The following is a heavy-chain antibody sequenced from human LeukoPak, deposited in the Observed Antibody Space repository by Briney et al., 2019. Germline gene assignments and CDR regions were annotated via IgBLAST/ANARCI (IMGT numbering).Heavy chain of an antibody. D-gene: IGHD5-12*01. Sequence: PSETLSLTCTVSGGSISSYYWSWIRQPLGKGLEWIGYIYYSGSTNYNPSLKSRVTISVDTSKNQFSLKLSSVTAADTAVYYCARERVRGYSGYDSQLNYFDYWGQATLVTVSS. V-gene: IGHV4-59*01. CDR3: ARERVRGYSGYDSQLNYFDY. CDR1: GGSISSYY. CDR2: IYYSGST. J-gene: IGHJ4*02.